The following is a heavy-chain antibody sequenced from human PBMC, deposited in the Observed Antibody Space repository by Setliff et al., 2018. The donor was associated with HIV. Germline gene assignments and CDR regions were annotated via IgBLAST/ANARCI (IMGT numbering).Heavy chain of an antibody. CDR2: IWFDGSSK. Sequence: PGGSLRLSCTASGFTFSSYGMHWVRQAPGKGLEWVAVIWFDGSSKYYAESVQGRFTVSRDNSKNSLYLQMNSLRAEDTAVYYCASPYFVVYWGQGTLVTVSS. CDR1: GFTFSSYG. J-gene: IGHJ4*02. CDR3: ASPYFVVY. V-gene: IGHV3-33*03. D-gene: IGHD2-21*01.